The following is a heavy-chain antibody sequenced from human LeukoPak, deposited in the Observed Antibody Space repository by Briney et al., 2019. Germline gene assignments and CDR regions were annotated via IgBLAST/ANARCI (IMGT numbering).Heavy chain of an antibody. J-gene: IGHJ4*02. CDR3: AKGRREAAGDNHFDY. V-gene: IGHV3-23*01. CDR2: VSGSGGST. D-gene: IGHD6-13*01. CDR1: GFTFSSYA. Sequence: GGSLRLSCAASGFTFSSYAMSWVRQAPGKGLEWVSAVSGSGGSTYYADSVKGRFTISRDNSRNTLYLQMNSLRAEDTAVYYCAKGRREAAGDNHFDYWGQGTLATVSS.